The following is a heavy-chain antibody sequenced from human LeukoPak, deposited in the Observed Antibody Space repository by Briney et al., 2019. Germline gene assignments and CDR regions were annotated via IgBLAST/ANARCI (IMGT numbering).Heavy chain of an antibody. D-gene: IGHD3-3*01. J-gene: IGHJ4*02. V-gene: IGHV1-18*01. CDR1: GYTFTSYG. CDR3: ARTYSPTYYDFWSGLGFVAPYY. CDR2: ISAYNGNT. Sequence: GASVKVSCKASGYTFTSYGISWVRQAPGQGLEWMGWISAYNGNTNYARKLQGRVTMTTDTSTSTAYMELRSLRSDDTAVYYCARTYSPTYYDFWSGLGFVAPYYWGQGTLVTVSS.